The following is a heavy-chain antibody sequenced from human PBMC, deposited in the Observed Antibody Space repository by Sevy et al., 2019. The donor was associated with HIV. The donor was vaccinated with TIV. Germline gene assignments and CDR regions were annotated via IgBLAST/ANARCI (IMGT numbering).Heavy chain of an antibody. CDR2: IKQDGSEK. D-gene: IGHD5-12*01. CDR3: AREWLSSFDH. J-gene: IGHJ4*02. CDR1: GFSFSSYW. V-gene: IGHV3-7*01. Sequence: GGSLRLSCAASGFSFSSYWMSWLRQAPGKGLEWVASIKQDGSEKYYVDSLKGRFSISKDNAKNSLYLQMNSLRVEDTAIYFCAREWLSSFDHWGQGTLVTVSS.